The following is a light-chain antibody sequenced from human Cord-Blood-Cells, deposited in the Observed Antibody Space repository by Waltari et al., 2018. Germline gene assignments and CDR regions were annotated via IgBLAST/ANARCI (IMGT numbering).Light chain of an antibody. CDR3: QQYDNLPPLMYT. Sequence: DIQLTQSPSSLSASVGDRVHITCQASQDISNYLKSYQQKPGKAPKLLIYDASNLETGVPSRFSGSGSGTDFTFTISSLQPEDIATYYCQQYDNLPPLMYTFGQGTKLEIK. CDR2: DAS. CDR1: QDISNY. J-gene: IGKJ2*01. V-gene: IGKV1-33*01.